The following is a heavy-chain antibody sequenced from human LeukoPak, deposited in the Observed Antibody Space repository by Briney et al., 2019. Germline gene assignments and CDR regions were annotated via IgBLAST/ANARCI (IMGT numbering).Heavy chain of an antibody. J-gene: IGHJ5*02. Sequence: ASVKVSCKTSGYTFTSYYMHWVRQAPGQGLEWMGIINPSGGSTSYAQKFQGRVTMTRDTSTSTVYMELSSLRSEDTAVYYCARDQNLNYYGSGSYPSGWFDPWGQGTLVTVSS. V-gene: IGHV1-46*01. CDR1: GYTFTSYY. D-gene: IGHD3-10*01. CDR2: INPSGGST. CDR3: ARDQNLNYYGSGSYPSGWFDP.